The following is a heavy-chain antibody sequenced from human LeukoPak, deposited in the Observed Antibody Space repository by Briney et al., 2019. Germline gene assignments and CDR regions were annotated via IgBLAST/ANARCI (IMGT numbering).Heavy chain of an antibody. V-gene: IGHV4-59*12. Sequence: SETLSLTCTVSGGSISSYYWSWIRQPPGKGLEWIGYIYYSGSTNYNPSLKSRVTISVDTSKNQFSLKLGSVTAADTAIYYCARGLRFIQGPGYYYMDVWGKGTTVTVSS. CDR2: IYYSGST. J-gene: IGHJ6*03. CDR1: GGSISSYY. D-gene: IGHD3-16*02. CDR3: ARGLRFIQGPGYYYMDV.